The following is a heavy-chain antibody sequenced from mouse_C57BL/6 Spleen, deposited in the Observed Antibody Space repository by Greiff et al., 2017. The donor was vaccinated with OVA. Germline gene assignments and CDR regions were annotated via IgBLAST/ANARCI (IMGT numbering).Heavy chain of an antibody. CDR2: IYPGDGDT. D-gene: IGHD1-1*01. J-gene: IGHJ3*01. CDR3: ARLQGGSSYWFAY. V-gene: IGHV1-80*01. CDR1: GYAFSSYW. Sequence: VQLQQSGAELVKPGASVKISCKASGYAFSSYWMNWVKQRPGKGLEWIGQIYPGDGDTNYNGKFKGKATLTADKSSSTAYMQLSSLTSEDSAVYFCARLQGGSSYWFAYWGQGTLVTVSA.